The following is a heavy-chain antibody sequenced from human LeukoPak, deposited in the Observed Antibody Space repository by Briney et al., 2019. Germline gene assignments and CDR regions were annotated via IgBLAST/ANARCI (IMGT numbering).Heavy chain of an antibody. J-gene: IGHJ6*02. CDR3: ARESGSLTKVTYYGLDI. V-gene: IGHV3-66*01. CDR1: GFSVDYNY. Sequence: GGSLRLSCAASGFSVDYNYMTWVRQAPGRGLEWVASIDDTGTHYAASVKGRFDISRDISKNTVSLHLNNVRADDTGLYFCARESGSLTKVTYYGLDIWGPGTTVAVSS. CDR2: IDDTGT. D-gene: IGHD3-3*01.